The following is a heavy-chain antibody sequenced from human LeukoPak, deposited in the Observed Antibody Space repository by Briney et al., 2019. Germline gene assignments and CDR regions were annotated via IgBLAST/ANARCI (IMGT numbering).Heavy chain of an antibody. Sequence: GGSLRLSCAASGFTFGTYGMHWVRQAPGKGLEWVAVIWFDGSNKYYVDSVKGRFSISRDNSKNTLYLQMNSLRAEDTAVYYCVRDRGSGDSFDLWGQGTVVTVSS. CDR1: GFTFGTYG. CDR2: IWFDGSNK. V-gene: IGHV3-33*01. D-gene: IGHD6-19*01. J-gene: IGHJ3*01. CDR3: VRDRGSGDSFDL.